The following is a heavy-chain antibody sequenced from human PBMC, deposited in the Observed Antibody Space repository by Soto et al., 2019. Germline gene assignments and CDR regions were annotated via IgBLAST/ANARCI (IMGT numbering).Heavy chain of an antibody. CDR2: IYPVDSGT. CDR1: GYGFTSYW. CDR3: ARHADSSSSVVLRYFDWSGSYYYYGMDV. D-gene: IGHD3-9*01. J-gene: IGHJ6*02. Sequence: GVFLKISCKGSGYGFTSYWSGWVRQMLGKGVEWRGTIYPVDSGTRYRSSFQGYVSISGDKSISTAYLQWSSLKASDTAMYYCARHADSSSSVVLRYFDWSGSYYYYGMDVWGQGTTATVAS. V-gene: IGHV5-51*01.